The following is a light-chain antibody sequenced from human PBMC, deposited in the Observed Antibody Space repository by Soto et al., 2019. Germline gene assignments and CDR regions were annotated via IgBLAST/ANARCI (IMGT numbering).Light chain of an antibody. Sequence: QSVLTQPPSVSGAPGQRVTISCTGSSSNIGAGYDVHWYQQLPGTAPKLLIYGNSNRPSGVPDRLSGSKSGTSASLAITGLQAEDEADYYCHSSDSTLSGVVFGGGTKLTVL. CDR1: SSNIGAGYD. CDR3: HSSDSTLSGVV. J-gene: IGLJ2*01. V-gene: IGLV1-40*01. CDR2: GNS.